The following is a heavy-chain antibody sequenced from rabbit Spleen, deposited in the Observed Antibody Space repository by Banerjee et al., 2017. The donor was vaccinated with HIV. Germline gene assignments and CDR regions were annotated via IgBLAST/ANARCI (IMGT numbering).Heavy chain of an antibody. CDR3: ARDNDGYGVTRLDL. D-gene: IGHD3-1*01. Sequence: QSLEESGGDLVKPGASLTLTCTASGFSFSSSYYMCWVRQAPGKGLEWIACIFGGSHISTYYASWAKGRFTISKTSSTTVTLQMTSLTAADTATYFCARDNDGYGVTRLDLWGPGTLVTVS. V-gene: IGHV1S40*01. CDR2: IFGGSHIST. CDR1: GFSFSSSYY. J-gene: IGHJ3*01.